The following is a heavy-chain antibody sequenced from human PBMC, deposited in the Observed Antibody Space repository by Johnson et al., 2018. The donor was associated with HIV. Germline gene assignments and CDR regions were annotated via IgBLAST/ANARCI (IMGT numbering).Heavy chain of an antibody. J-gene: IGHJ3*02. CDR2: ISYDGSNK. V-gene: IGHV3-30*14. D-gene: IGHD3-10*01. CDR3: VRGGSDAFDI. CDR1: GFTFSSYA. Sequence: HVQLVESGGGVVQPGRSLRLSCAASGFTFSSYAMHWVRQAPGKGLEWVAVISYDGSNKYYADSVKGRFTISRENAKNSLYLQMNSLSPGDTAVYYCVRGGSDAFDIWGQGTMVTVSS.